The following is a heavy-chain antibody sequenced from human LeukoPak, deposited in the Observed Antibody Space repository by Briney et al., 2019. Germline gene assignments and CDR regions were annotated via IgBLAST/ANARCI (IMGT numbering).Heavy chain of an antibody. CDR2: IIPIFGTA. CDR1: GGTFSSYA. Sequence: GASVKVSCKASGGTFSSYAISWVRQAPGQGLEWMGGIIPIFGTANYAQKFQGRVTITADKSTSTAYMELSSLRSDDTAVYYCARGYCSSTSCFYFDYWGQGTLVTVSS. D-gene: IGHD2-2*01. CDR3: ARGYCSSTSCFYFDY. J-gene: IGHJ4*02. V-gene: IGHV1-69*06.